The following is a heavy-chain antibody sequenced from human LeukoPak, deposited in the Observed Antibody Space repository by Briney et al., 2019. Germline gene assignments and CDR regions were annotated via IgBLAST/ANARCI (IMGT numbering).Heavy chain of an antibody. CDR1: GFTSSSYA. V-gene: IGHV3-23*01. CDR2: TSGSGGST. CDR3: ARGMMMAVAGRGEFHY. J-gene: IGHJ4*02. Sequence: PGGSLRLSCEPPGFTSSSYAMNWVRQAPGKWLGWVSTTSGSGGSTYYADSVKGRFTISRDKSKNTLYVQMSRLRVEDTAVYYCARGMMMAVAGRGEFHYWGQGTLVTVSS. D-gene: IGHD6-13*01.